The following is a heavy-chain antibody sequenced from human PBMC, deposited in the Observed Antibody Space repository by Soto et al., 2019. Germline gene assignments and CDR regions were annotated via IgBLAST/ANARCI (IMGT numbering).Heavy chain of an antibody. CDR1: GYNFTSYG. V-gene: IGHV1-18*01. D-gene: IGHD6-19*01. Sequence: VQLVQSGAEVKKPGASVKVSCKASGYNFTSYGINWVRQAPGQGLEWMGWISAYKGNTNYAQKLQGRVTMTTDTSTNTAYMELRSLRSDDTAVYYCARDTGPDIAVTVPGYWGQGTLVTVSS. J-gene: IGHJ4*02. CDR2: ISAYKGNT. CDR3: ARDTGPDIAVTVPGY.